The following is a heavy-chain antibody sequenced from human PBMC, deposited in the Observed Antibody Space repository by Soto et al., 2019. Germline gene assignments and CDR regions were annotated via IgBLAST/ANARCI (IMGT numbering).Heavy chain of an antibody. CDR3: ARGHSSGYGSVLDY. CDR1: GFTFSSNW. J-gene: IGHJ4*02. CDR2: IKQDGSDK. D-gene: IGHD5-18*01. V-gene: IGHV3-7*04. Sequence: EVRLVESGGGLVQPVGSLRLSCAASGFTFSSNWMTWVRQAPGKGLEWVANIKQDGSDKYYVDSVKGRFTISRDNAKDSLYLHMNGLGAEDTAVYYCARGHSSGYGSVLDYWGQGTLVTVSS.